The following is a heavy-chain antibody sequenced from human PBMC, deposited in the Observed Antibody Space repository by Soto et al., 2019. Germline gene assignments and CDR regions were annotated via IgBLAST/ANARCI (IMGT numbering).Heavy chain of an antibody. Sequence: QLQLQESGPGLVKPSETLSLTYTVSGGSISSSSYYWGWIRQPPGKGLEWIGSIYYSGSTYYNPSLKSRVTISVDTSKNQFSLKLSSVTAADTAVYYCARHRGDGYNFDYWGQGTLVTVSS. CDR1: GGSISSSSYY. CDR3: ARHRGDGYNFDY. D-gene: IGHD5-12*01. CDR2: IYYSGST. J-gene: IGHJ4*02. V-gene: IGHV4-39*01.